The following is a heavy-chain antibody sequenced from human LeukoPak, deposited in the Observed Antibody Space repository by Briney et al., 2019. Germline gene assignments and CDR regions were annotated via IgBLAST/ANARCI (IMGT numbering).Heavy chain of an antibody. D-gene: IGHD3-22*01. Sequence: PSETLSLTCAVSGYSINSGYCWGWIRQPPGKGLEWIGGIDHSGNTHYNPSLKNRVTVSADTSKNEFSLKLSSMTATDTAVYYCARVPHSVEGSMKAVFIHYFDYWGQGSLVTVSS. V-gene: IGHV4-38-2*01. CDR1: GYSINSGYC. J-gene: IGHJ4*02. CDR3: ARVPHSVEGSMKAVFIHYFDY. CDR2: IDHSGNT.